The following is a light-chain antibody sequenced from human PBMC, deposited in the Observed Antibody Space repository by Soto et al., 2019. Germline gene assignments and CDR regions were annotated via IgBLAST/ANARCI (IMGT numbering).Light chain of an antibody. Sequence: EIVLTQSPGTLSLSQGEGATLSCRASQSVSSSYFAWYQQKPGQAPRLLIYGASSRATGIPDRFSGSGSGTDFTLTISRLEPEDFAVYYCQEYGSSSWSFGQGTKVETK. CDR1: QSVSSSY. J-gene: IGKJ1*01. CDR3: QEYGSSSWS. V-gene: IGKV3-20*01. CDR2: GAS.